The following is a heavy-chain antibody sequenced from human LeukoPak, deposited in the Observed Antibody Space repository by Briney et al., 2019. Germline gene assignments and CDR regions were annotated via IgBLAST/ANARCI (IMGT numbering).Heavy chain of an antibody. D-gene: IGHD6-13*01. Sequence: SETLSLTCTVSGGSVCSGSYYWSWIRQPPGKGLEWIGYIYYSGSTNYNPSLKSRVTISVDTSKNQFSLKLSSVTAADTAVYYCARGFSSSWYPPYNWFDPWGQGTLDTVSS. CDR2: IYYSGST. CDR1: GGSVCSGSYY. J-gene: IGHJ5*02. CDR3: ARGFSSSWYPPYNWFDP. V-gene: IGHV4-61*01.